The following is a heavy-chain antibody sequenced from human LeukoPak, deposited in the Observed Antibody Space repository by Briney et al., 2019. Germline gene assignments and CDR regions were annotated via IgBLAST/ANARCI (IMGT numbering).Heavy chain of an antibody. CDR1: GGSITGYY. CDR2: IYYSGST. Sequence: SETLSLTCTGSGGSITGYYWSWIRQPPGKGLEWIVHIYYSGSTNYNPSLKSRITITVDTSKNQFSLKLSAVTAADPAVYYCARAYCSGGSCYLVSSHWFEPWGQGTLVTVSS. V-gene: IGHV4-59*08. D-gene: IGHD2-15*01. CDR3: ARAYCSGGSCYLVSSHWFEP. J-gene: IGHJ5*02.